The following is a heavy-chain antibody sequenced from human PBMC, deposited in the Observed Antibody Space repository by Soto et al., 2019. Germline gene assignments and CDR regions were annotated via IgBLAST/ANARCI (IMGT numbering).Heavy chain of an antibody. V-gene: IGHV4-59*01. Sequence: SETLSLTCTVSGGSISSYYWSWIRQPPGKGLEWIGYMHYSGSTNYNPSLKSRVTISVDTSKNQFSLKLRSVTAADTAVYYCASNGYDYPDWFDPWGQGTLVTVSS. J-gene: IGHJ5*02. CDR3: ASNGYDYPDWFDP. CDR1: GGSISSYY. D-gene: IGHD3-22*01. CDR2: MHYSGST.